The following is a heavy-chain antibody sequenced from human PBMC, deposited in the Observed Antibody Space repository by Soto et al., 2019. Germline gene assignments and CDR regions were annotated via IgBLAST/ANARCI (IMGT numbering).Heavy chain of an antibody. D-gene: IGHD5-18*01. CDR1: GFTFSSYG. CDR3: AKAGKGRGYSYGPAPKTPFDY. J-gene: IGHJ4*02. V-gene: IGHV3-30*18. Sequence: GGSLRLSCAPSGFTFSSYGMHWVRQAPGKGLEWVAVISYDGSNKYYADSVKGRFTISRDNSKNTLYLQMNSLRAEDTAVYYCAKAGKGRGYSYGPAPKTPFDYWGQGTLVTVSS. CDR2: ISYDGSNK.